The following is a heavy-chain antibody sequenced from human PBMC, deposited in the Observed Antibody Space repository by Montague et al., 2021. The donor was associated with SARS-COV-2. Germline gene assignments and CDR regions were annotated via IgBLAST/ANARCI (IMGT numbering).Heavy chain of an antibody. CDR1: GFTFSTYP. J-gene: IGHJ4*02. Sequence: SLRLSFSASGFTFSTYPMHWVRQAPGKGLEWLVVISYDGSKKDYADSVKGRFTTSGDNSENMLSLQMNSLRAEDTAVYYCAKEQYSSSWSDFDYWGQGTVVAVSS. CDR3: AKEQYSSSWSDFDY. V-gene: IGHV3-30*04. CDR2: ISYDGSKK. D-gene: IGHD6-13*01.